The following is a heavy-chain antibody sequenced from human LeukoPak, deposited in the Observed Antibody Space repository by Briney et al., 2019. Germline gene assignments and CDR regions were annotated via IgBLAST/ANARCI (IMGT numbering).Heavy chain of an antibody. J-gene: IGHJ3*02. D-gene: IGHD2-2*01. CDR2: IFPNSGGT. Sequence: ASVKVSCKASGYTFTGYYMHWVRQDPGQGLEWMGWIFPNSGGTNYAQTFQGRVTMTRDTSISTAYMEMSTLRSDDTAVYYCAMKRPGIVVVPAAGDAFDIWGQGTMVTVSS. CDR1: GYTFTGYY. CDR3: AMKRPGIVVVPAAGDAFDI. V-gene: IGHV1-2*02.